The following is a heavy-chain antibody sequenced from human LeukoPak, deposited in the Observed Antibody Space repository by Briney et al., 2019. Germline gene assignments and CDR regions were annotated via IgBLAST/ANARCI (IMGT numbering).Heavy chain of an antibody. D-gene: IGHD1-1*01. V-gene: IGHV1-24*01. CDR1: GYSLSELS. CDR2: FDPEDDEA. CDR3: ATDVTGTAPYDF. J-gene: IGHJ4*02. Sequence: ASVKVSCKVSGYSLSELSIHWVRQAPRKGLEWMGGFDPEDDEAIYAQSLQGRVTMTEDTSTDTAYMELSGLTSDDAAVYYCATDVTGTAPYDFWGQGTLVTVS.